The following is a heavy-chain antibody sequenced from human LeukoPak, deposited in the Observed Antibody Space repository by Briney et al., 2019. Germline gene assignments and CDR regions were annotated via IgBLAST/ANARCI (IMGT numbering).Heavy chain of an antibody. J-gene: IGHJ4*02. CDR1: GFTFSSYG. V-gene: IGHV3-30*02. CDR3: AKATGYCSSTSCPGDY. CDR2: ILYDESNK. Sequence: GGSLRLSCAASGFTFSSYGMHWVRQAPGKGLEWVAFILYDESNKYYADSVKGRFTISRDRSKNTLYLQMNSLRPEDTALYYRAKATGYCSSTSCPGDYWGQGTLVTVSS. D-gene: IGHD2-2*01.